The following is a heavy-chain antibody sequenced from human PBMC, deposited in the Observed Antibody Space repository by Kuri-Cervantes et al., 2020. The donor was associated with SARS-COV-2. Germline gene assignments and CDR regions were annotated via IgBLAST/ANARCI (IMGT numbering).Heavy chain of an antibody. V-gene: IGHV3-30*03. CDR2: ISYDGSNK. CDR1: GFTFSSYG. J-gene: IGHJ5*02. D-gene: IGHD2-2*01. Sequence: GESLKISCVASGFTFSSYGMHWVRQAPGKGLEWVAVISYDGSNKYYADSVKGRFTISRDNSKNTLYLQMNSLRAEDTAVYYCAREGPTATLYPWGQGTLVTVSS. CDR3: AREGPTATLYP.